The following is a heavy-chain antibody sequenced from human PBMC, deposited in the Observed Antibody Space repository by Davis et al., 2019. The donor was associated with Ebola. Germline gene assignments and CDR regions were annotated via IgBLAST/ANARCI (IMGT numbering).Heavy chain of an antibody. Sequence: PGGSLRLSCAASGFTFSTYSMSWVRQAPGKGLEWVSSISSDSDYIYYADSAKGRFTISRDNAKNSLFLQMNSLRAEDTAVYYCARESNDRGGYYAFDIWGQGTMFTVSS. CDR2: ISSDSDYI. CDR3: ARESNDRGGYYAFDI. J-gene: IGHJ3*02. CDR1: GFTFSTYS. V-gene: IGHV3-21*01. D-gene: IGHD3-16*01.